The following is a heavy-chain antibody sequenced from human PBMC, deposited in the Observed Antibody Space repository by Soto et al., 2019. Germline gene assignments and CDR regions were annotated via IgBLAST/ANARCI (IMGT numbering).Heavy chain of an antibody. D-gene: IGHD2-21*02. CDR1: GYTFTSYA. Sequence: ASVKVSCKASGYTFTSYAMHWVRQAPGQRLEWMGWINAGNGNTKYSQKFQGRVSITRDTSASTAYMELSSLRSEDTAVYYCARVVGSDSDAFDIWGQGTMVTVSS. CDR2: INAGNGNT. J-gene: IGHJ3*02. CDR3: ARVVGSDSDAFDI. V-gene: IGHV1-3*01.